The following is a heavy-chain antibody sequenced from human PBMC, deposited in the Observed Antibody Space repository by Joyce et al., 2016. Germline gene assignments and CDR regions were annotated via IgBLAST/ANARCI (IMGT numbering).Heavy chain of an antibody. Sequence: QVQLVQSAPEVKKPGASVKVSCKASGYTFTSYGISWVRQAPGQGLEWMGCISVYNGDTKYSRKFQGRFTMTADTSTTTASMELWSLKSDDTAVYFCARDKFAGYSSGWYKAGTFDLWGQGTMITVSS. V-gene: IGHV1-18*01. CDR2: ISVYNGDT. D-gene: IGHD6-19*01. CDR3: ARDKFAGYSSGWYKAGTFDL. J-gene: IGHJ3*01. CDR1: GYTFTSYG.